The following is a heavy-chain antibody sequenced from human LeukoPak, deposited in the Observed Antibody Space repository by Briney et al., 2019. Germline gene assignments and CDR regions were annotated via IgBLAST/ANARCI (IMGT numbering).Heavy chain of an antibody. J-gene: IGHJ4*02. V-gene: IGHV7-4-1*02. Sequence: GASVKVSCKASGYTFTSNAMNWVRQAPGQGLEWMGWIDPNTGHPTYAQGFTGRFVFSLDTSVSTAYLQISSLEAEDTALYYCARGDNNSPNRSGYWGQGTLVTVSS. CDR1: GYTFTSNA. D-gene: IGHD1-20*01. CDR3: ARGDNNSPNRSGY. CDR2: IDPNTGHP.